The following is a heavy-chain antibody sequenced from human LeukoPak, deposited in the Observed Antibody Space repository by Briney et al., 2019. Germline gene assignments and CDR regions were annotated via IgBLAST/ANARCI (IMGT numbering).Heavy chain of an antibody. CDR3: ARKGRIYGDYDY. J-gene: IGHJ4*02. CDR2: INPNSGGT. CDR1: GYTFPDYY. D-gene: IGHD4-17*01. V-gene: IGHV1-2*02. Sequence: ASVKVSCKASGYTFPDYYIHWVRQAPRKELEWIGFINPNSGGTHYAQNFQGRVTVTRDTSISTVYLEMIRLRSDDTAVYYCARKGRIYGDYDYWGRGTLVTVSS.